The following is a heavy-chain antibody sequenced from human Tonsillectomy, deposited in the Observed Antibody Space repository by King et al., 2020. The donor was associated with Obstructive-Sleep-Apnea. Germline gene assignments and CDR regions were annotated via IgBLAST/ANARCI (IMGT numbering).Heavy chain of an antibody. CDR3: ARVRGYDSGYYGMDV. D-gene: IGHD5-12*01. Sequence: QLVQSGTEVKKPGASVRVSCKASGYTFTGFYIHWVRQAPGQGLEWLGWINPNSGDTNYAQRFQGRVTMTTDTSISTAYMELSRLISDDTAVYYCARVRGYDSGYYGMDVWGQGTTVTASS. CDR2: INPNSGDT. CDR1: GYTFTGFY. V-gene: IGHV1-2*02. J-gene: IGHJ6*02.